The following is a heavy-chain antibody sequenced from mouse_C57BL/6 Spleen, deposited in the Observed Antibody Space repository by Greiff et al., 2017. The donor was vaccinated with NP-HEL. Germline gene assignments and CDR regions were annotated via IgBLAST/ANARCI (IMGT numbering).Heavy chain of an antibody. CDR1: GYTFTSYW. J-gene: IGHJ3*01. CDR2: IHPNSGST. V-gene: IGHV1-64*01. D-gene: IGHD2-4*01. Sequence: VQLQQSGAELVKPGASVKLSCKASGYTFTSYWMHWVKQRPGQGLEWIGMIHPNSGSTNYNEKFKSKATLTVDKSSSTAYMQLSSLTSEDSAVYYCARSPPNYDYGAWFAYWGQGTLVTVSA. CDR3: ARSPPNYDYGAWFAY.